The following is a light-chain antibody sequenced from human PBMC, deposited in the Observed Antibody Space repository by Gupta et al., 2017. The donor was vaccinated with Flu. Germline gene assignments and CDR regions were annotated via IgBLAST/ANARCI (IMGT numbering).Light chain of an antibody. CDR2: CGR. V-gene: IGLV1-40*01. J-gene: IGLJ3*02. Sequence: QSVLTQPSSVSGAPGQRVTISCTGSSSNIGAGNDVHWYQQFPGTAPKFLLSCGRDRPSGVPDRFSGSTSGTSASLAITGLQAEDEADYHCQSYDSSLSGWVFGGGTKLTVL. CDR3: QSYDSSLSGWV. CDR1: SSNIGAGND.